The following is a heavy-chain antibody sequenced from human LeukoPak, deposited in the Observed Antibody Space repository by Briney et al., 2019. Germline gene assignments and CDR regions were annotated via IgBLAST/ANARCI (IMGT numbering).Heavy chain of an antibody. D-gene: IGHD3-16*02. J-gene: IGHJ4*02. Sequence: ASVKVSCKASGYTFTGYYMHWVRQAPGQGPDWMGWINPNSGGINYAQKFQGRVTMTRDTSISTVYMELSRLRSDDTAVYYCARESVWGSYPRRGYYFDYWGQGTLVTVSS. CDR1: GYTFTGYY. CDR3: ARESVWGSYPRRGYYFDY. CDR2: INPNSGGI. V-gene: IGHV1-2*02.